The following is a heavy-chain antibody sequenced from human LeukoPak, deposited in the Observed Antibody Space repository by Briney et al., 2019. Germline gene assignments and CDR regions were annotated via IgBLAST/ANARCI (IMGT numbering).Heavy chain of an antibody. D-gene: IGHD6-19*01. CDR3: ARDVYTSGWRYFDL. J-gene: IGHJ2*01. CDR1: GYTFTGHY. Sequence: GGSLRLSCAASGYTFTGHYMHWVRQAPGQGPEWMAWINPNSSDTNYAQKFQGRVTLTRDASIGTAYMEMNRLTYDDTAIYYCARDVYTSGWRYFDLWGHGTLVTVSS. CDR2: INPNSSDT. V-gene: IGHV1-2*02.